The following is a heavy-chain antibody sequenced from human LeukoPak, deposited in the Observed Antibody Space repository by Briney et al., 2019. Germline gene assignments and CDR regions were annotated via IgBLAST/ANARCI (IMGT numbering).Heavy chain of an antibody. CDR1: GGSFSGYY. J-gene: IGHJ4*02. D-gene: IGHD3-22*01. V-gene: IGHV4-34*01. CDR2: INHSGST. CDR3: ARGLPTYYYDSSGYFRTLPDY. Sequence: PSETLSLTCAVYGGSFSGYYWSWIRQPPGKGLEWIGEINHSGSTNYNPSLKSRVTISVDTSKNQFSLKLSSVTAADTAVYYCARGLPTYYYDSSGYFRTLPDYWGQGTQVTVSS.